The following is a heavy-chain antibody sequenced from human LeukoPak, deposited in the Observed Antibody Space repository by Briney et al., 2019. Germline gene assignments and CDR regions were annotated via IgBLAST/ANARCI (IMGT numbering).Heavy chain of an antibody. J-gene: IGHJ4*02. CDR1: GYTFTSYY. CDR2: INPNSGGT. Sequence: ASVKVSCKASGYTFTSYYMHWVRQAPGQGLEWMGWINPNSGGTNYAQKFQGRVTMTRDTSISTAYMELSRLRSDDTAVYYCARDLQQQLVEFDYWGQGTLVTVSS. V-gene: IGHV1-2*02. D-gene: IGHD6-13*01. CDR3: ARDLQQQLVEFDY.